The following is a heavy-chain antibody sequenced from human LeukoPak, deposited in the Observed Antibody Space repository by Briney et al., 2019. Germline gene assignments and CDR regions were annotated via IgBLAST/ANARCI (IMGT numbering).Heavy chain of an antibody. CDR1: GFTFSGSA. CDR2: IRSKANSYAT. J-gene: IGHJ6*03. D-gene: IGHD2-15*01. V-gene: IGHV3-73*01. Sequence: PGGSLRLSCAASGFTFSGSAMHWVRQASGKGLEWVGRIRSKANSYATAYVASVKGRFTISRDDSKTTAYLQMNSLKTEDTAVYYCTRPAPKYCSGGSCYPPYYYYYMDVWGKGTTVTVSS. CDR3: TRPAPKYCSGGSCYPPYYYYYMDV.